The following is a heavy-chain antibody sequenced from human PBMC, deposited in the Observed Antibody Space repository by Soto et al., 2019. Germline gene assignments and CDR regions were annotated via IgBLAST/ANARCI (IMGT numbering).Heavy chain of an antibody. D-gene: IGHD2-2*02. V-gene: IGHV4-31*03. CDR2: IYYSGST. Sequence: SETLSLTCTVSGGSISSGGYYWSWIRQHPGKGLEWIGYIYYSGSTYYNPSLKSRVTISVDTSKNQFSLKLSSVTAADTAVYYCARDQIVVPAAIPGGWFDPWGQGTPVTVSS. CDR1: GGSISSGGYY. J-gene: IGHJ5*02. CDR3: ARDQIVVPAAIPGGWFDP.